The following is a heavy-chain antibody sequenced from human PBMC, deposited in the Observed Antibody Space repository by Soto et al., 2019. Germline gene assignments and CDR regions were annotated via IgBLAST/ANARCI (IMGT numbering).Heavy chain of an antibody. CDR1: GFTFDDYA. CDR3: AKEKLGDLSFDI. Sequence: GGSLRLSCAASGFTFDDYAMHWVRQAPGKGLEWVSGISWNSGSIGYADSVKGRFTISRDNAKNSLYLQMNSLRAEDTALYYCAKEKLGDLSFDIWGQGTMVTVSS. J-gene: IGHJ3*02. CDR2: ISWNSGSI. V-gene: IGHV3-9*01. D-gene: IGHD3-16*02.